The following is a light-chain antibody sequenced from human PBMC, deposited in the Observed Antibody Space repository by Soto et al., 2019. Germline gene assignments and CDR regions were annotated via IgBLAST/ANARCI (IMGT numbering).Light chain of an antibody. CDR3: QQYDNFLLT. Sequence: EIVMTQSPATLSVSPGERATLSCRASQSVSSNLAWYQQKPGQAPRLLIYGASTRATGIPARFSGSGSGTEFTLTISSLQSEDFAVYSCQQYDNFLLTFGGGTKVEIK. CDR2: GAS. J-gene: IGKJ4*01. V-gene: IGKV3-15*01. CDR1: QSVSSN.